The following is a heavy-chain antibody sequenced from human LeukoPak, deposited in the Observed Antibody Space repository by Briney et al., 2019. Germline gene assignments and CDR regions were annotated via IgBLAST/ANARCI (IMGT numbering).Heavy chain of an antibody. CDR3: ARSDRGYSGYAF. Sequence: GGSLRLSCAASGFTFSSYSMNWVRQAPGKGLEWVSSISSSSSYIYYADSVKGRFTISRDNAKNSLYLQTNSLRAEDTAVYYCARSDRGYSGYAFWGQGTLVTVSS. J-gene: IGHJ4*02. CDR2: ISSSSSYI. CDR1: GFTFSSYS. D-gene: IGHD5-12*01. V-gene: IGHV3-21*01.